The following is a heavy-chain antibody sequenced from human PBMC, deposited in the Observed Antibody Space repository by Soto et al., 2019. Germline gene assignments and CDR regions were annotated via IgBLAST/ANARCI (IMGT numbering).Heavy chain of an antibody. V-gene: IGHV4-59*11. J-gene: IGHJ3*01. D-gene: IGHD5-12*01. CDR2: IFYTGIT. CDR3: ARGGYDFRGVNFDDGFDF. CDR1: IGSLSSHF. Sequence: PSETLSLTCSVSIGSLSSHFWALIRQSPGKGLEWLGYIFYTGITNYNPSLQSRVTISVDTSKDQFSLRLHSVTAADTAVYYCARGGYDFRGVNFDDGFDFWGQGIPLTVS.